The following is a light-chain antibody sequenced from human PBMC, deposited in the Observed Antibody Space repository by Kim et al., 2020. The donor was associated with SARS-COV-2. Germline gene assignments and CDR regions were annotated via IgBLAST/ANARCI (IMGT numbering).Light chain of an antibody. Sequence: SVGESVTITCQESQDIRKFLNWYQHKPGKAPELLISDASTLRTGVPSRFSGSASGTHFTFTISNRQPEDIATYYCQQYNNLQAITFGQGTRLEIK. V-gene: IGKV1-33*01. J-gene: IGKJ5*01. CDR1: QDIRKF. CDR2: DAS. CDR3: QQYNNLQAIT.